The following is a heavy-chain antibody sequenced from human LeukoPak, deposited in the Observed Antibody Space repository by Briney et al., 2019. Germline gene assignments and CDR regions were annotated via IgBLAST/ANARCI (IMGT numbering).Heavy chain of an antibody. CDR2: ISSSSAYI. CDR1: GFTFSSFS. Sequence: GGSLRLSCAASGFTFSSFSMTWVRQAPGKGLEWVASISSSSAYIYYADSVKGRFTISRDNAKNSLYLQMNGLRAEDTAVYYCARDPGRSGGSCYSDYWGQGTLVTVSS. D-gene: IGHD2-15*01. V-gene: IGHV3-21*01. J-gene: IGHJ4*02. CDR3: ARDPGRSGGSCYSDY.